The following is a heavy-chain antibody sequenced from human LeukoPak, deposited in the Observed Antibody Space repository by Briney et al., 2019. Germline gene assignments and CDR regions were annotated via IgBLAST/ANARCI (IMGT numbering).Heavy chain of an antibody. J-gene: IGHJ6*03. D-gene: IGHD7-27*01. CDR1: GYPINNACY. CDR3: AKESGHTYYYHYMDV. Sequence: SETLSLTCTVSGYPINNACYWVWIRQPPGRGLEWIGSLYHPDSTYYNPSLKSRVTISVDTSKNQFSLKLSSVTAADTAVYYCAKESGHTYYYHYMDVWGKGTTVTVSS. V-gene: IGHV4-38-2*02. CDR2: LYHPDST.